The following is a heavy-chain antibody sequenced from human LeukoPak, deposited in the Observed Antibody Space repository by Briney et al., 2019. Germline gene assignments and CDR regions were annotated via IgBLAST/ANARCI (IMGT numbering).Heavy chain of an antibody. D-gene: IGHD3-22*01. J-gene: IGHJ4*02. CDR3: ARGGTPAYYYDSSGHAFDY. V-gene: IGHV4-59*01. CDR1: GVSISSYY. CDR2: IYYSGST. Sequence: SETLSLTCTVSGVSISSYYWSWIRQPPGKGLEWLGYIYYSGSTNYNPSLKSRVTISVDTSKNQFSLKLSSVTAADTAVYYCARGGTPAYYYDSSGHAFDYWGQGTLVTVSS.